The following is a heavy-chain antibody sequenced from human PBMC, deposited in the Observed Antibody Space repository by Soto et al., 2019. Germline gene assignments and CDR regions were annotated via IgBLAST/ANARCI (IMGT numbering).Heavy chain of an antibody. Sequence: SETLSLTCTVSGDSISTDYWSWIRQSPGKGLEWIGFIYYGGSTNYNPSLKSRVTISVDTSKNQFSLKLSSVTAADTAVYYCARTGRYCSGCSCYSLWFDPWGQGTLVTVSS. CDR1: GDSISTDY. CDR3: ARTGRYCSGCSCYSLWFDP. CDR2: IYYGGST. V-gene: IGHV4-59*01. D-gene: IGHD2-15*01. J-gene: IGHJ5*02.